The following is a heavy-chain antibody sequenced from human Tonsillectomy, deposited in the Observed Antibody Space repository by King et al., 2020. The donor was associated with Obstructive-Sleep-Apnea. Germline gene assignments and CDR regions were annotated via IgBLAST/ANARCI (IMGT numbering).Heavy chain of an antibody. CDR2: IIPIVGAE. V-gene: IGHV1-69*06. D-gene: IGHD5-24*01. CDR3: ASGWSQFGVPYYGLDV. J-gene: IGHJ6*02. CDR1: GGTFISYA. Sequence: QLVQSGAEVKKPGSSVRVSCKPSGGTFISYAVPWVRQAPGQGLEWMGGIIPIVGAENYAQNFQGRVTITADTSTTTVYMELSSLTSKDTAVYYCASGWSQFGVPYYGLDVWGQGTTVTVSS.